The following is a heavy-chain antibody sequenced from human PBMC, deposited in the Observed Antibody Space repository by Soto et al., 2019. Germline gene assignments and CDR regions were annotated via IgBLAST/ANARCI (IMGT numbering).Heavy chain of an antibody. D-gene: IGHD2-2*03. Sequence: LSLTCAVYGGSFSGYYWTWIRQAPGKGLEWIGAINHRGRTYNPSLESRVTMSVDTSKNQFSLKLSSVTAADTAVYYCARDGFCSSTNCRMGNWFDLWGKGTLVPVSS. CDR3: ARDGFCSSTNCRMGNWFDL. CDR2: INHRGRT. CDR1: GGSFSGYY. V-gene: IGHV4-34*01. J-gene: IGHJ5*02.